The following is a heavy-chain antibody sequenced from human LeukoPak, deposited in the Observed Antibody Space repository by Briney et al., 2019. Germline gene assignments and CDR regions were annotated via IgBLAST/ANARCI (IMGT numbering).Heavy chain of an antibody. CDR3: ARPRDGVPAAITSPLDY. Sequence: ASVKVSCKASGGTFSSHAISWVRQAPGQGLEWMGGIIPIFGTANYAQKFQGRVTITADESTSTAYMELSSLRSEDTAVYYCARPRDGVPAAITSPLDYWGQGTLVTVSS. CDR2: IIPIFGTA. J-gene: IGHJ4*02. D-gene: IGHD2-2*01. V-gene: IGHV1-69*13. CDR1: GGTFSSHA.